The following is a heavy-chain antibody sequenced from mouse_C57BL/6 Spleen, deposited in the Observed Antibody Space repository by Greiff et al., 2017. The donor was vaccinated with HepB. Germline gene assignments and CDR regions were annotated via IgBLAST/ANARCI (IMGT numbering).Heavy chain of an antibody. CDR3: ARHSGSSPFAY. V-gene: IGHV1-50*01. D-gene: IGHD1-1*01. Sequence: QVQLQQSGAELVKPGASVKLSCKASGYTFTSYWMQWVKQRPGQGLEWIGEIDPSDSYTNYNQKFKGKATLTVDTSSSTAYMQLSSLTSEDSAVYYCARHSGSSPFAYWGQGTLVTVSA. CDR1: GYTFTSYW. CDR2: IDPSDSYT. J-gene: IGHJ3*01.